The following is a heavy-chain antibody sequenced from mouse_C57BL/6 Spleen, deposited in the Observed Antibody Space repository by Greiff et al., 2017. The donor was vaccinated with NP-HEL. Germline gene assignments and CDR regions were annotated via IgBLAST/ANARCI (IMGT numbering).Heavy chain of an antibody. CDR2: IDPSDSYT. Sequence: VQLQQPGAELVKPGASVKLSCKASGYTFTSYWMQWVKQRPGQGLEWIGEIDPSDSYTNYNQKFKGKATLTVDTSSSTAYMQLSSLTSEDSAVYYCARWRERGDDYAMDYWGQGTSVTGSS. V-gene: IGHV1-50*01. CDR1: GYTFTSYW. J-gene: IGHJ4*01. CDR3: ARWRERGDDYAMDY.